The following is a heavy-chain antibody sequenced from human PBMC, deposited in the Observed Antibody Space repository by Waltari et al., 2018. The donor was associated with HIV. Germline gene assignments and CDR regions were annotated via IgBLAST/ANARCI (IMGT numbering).Heavy chain of an antibody. J-gene: IGHJ5*02. CDR2: ISSSGTFT. V-gene: IGHV3-21*01. D-gene: IGHD6-13*01. CDR3: ARDSRDNSWSLNFFDP. CDR1: GFPFTSHS. Sequence: EVQLVESGGGPVKPGGSLRLSVRASGFPFTSHSQHWVRQAPGKGLEWISSISSSGTFTHYADSVKGRFTISRDNANKSVYLQMNSLRAEDTAVYYCARDSRDNSWSLNFFDPWGQGTLVTVSS.